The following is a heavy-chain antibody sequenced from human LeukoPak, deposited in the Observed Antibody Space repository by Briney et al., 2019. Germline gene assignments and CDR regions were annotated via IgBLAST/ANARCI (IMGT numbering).Heavy chain of an antibody. CDR2: ISTTSTYI. D-gene: IGHD2-2*01. CDR1: GFNLSSND. CDR3: ARADCFSSTCYLRSSWFDP. Sequence: GGSLRLSCAASGFNLSSNDMNWVRQAPGKGLEWVSSISTTSTYIYYRYSVKGRFTISRDNARNSLYLQMNGLRAEDTAVYYCARADCFSSTCYLRSSWFDPWGQGTLVTVSS. J-gene: IGHJ5*02. V-gene: IGHV3-21*01.